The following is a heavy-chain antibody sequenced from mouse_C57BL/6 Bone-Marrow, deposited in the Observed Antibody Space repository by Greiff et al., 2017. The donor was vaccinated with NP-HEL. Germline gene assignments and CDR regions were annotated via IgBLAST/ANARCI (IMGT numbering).Heavy chain of an antibody. CDR1: GYTFTSYW. CDR2: IDPSDSYT. Sequence: QVQLQQPGAELVMPGASVKLSCKASGYTFTSYWMHWVKQRPGQGLEWIGEIDPSDSYTNYNQKFKGKSTLTVDKSSSTAYMQLSSLTSADSAVYYCSRLYDYDIYAMDYWGQGTSVTVSS. D-gene: IGHD2-4*01. CDR3: SRLYDYDIYAMDY. J-gene: IGHJ4*01. V-gene: IGHV1-69*01.